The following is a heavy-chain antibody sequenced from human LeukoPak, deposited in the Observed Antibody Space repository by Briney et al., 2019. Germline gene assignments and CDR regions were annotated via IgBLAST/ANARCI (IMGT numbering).Heavy chain of an antibody. CDR2: ISYDGSNK. Sequence: GGSLRLSCAASGFTFSSYSMNWARQAPGKGLEWVAVISYDGSNKYYADSVKGRFTISRDNSKNTLYLQMNGLRAEDTAVYYCAKDGNDFTYYFDYWGQGTLVTVSS. CDR1: GFTFSSYS. CDR3: AKDGNDFTYYFDY. D-gene: IGHD1-26*01. V-gene: IGHV3-30*18. J-gene: IGHJ4*02.